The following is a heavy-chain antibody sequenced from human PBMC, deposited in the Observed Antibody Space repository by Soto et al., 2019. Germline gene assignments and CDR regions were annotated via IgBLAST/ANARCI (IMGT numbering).Heavy chain of an antibody. V-gene: IGHV1-18*01. CDR3: AIWFYYDSSGYENLDY. Sequence: ASVKVSCKASGYTFTSYGISWVRQAPGQGLEWMGWISAYNGNTNYAQKLQGRVTMTTDTSTSTAYMELRSLRSDDTAVYYCAIWFYYDSSGYENLDYWGQGTRVTVSS. CDR2: ISAYNGNT. D-gene: IGHD3-22*01. CDR1: GYTFTSYG. J-gene: IGHJ4*02.